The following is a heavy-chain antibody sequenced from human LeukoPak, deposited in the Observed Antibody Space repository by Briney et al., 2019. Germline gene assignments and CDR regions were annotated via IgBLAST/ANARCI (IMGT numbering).Heavy chain of an antibody. Sequence: QPGGSLRLSCAASGFTFSSYGMHWVRQAPGKGLEWVAVISYDGSNKYYADSVKGRFTISRDNSKNTLYLQMNSLRAEDTAVYYCAKYSGSYYEAGTFDYWGQGTLVTVSP. V-gene: IGHV3-30*18. CDR3: AKYSGSYYEAGTFDY. CDR1: GFTFSSYG. J-gene: IGHJ4*02. D-gene: IGHD1-26*01. CDR2: ISYDGSNK.